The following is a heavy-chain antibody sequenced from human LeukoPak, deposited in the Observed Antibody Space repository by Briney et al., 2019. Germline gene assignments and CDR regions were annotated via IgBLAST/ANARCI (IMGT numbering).Heavy chain of an antibody. CDR1: GDSISNYY. Sequence: SETLSLTCTVSGDSISNYYWSWIRQPPGKGLDWIGYIFYSGSTNYNPSLKSRVTMSVDTSKSQFSLKLSSVTAADTAIYYCARYNSGWSYFDYWGQGTLVTVPS. CDR2: IFYSGST. J-gene: IGHJ4*02. V-gene: IGHV4-59*01. D-gene: IGHD6-19*01. CDR3: ARYNSGWSYFDY.